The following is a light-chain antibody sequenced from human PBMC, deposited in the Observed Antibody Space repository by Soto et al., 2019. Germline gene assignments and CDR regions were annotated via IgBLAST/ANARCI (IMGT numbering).Light chain of an antibody. CDR1: SSDVGAYNY. CDR3: SSYTTTTTRFL. J-gene: IGLJ3*02. Sequence: QSALTQPASVSGSPGQSITVSCTGTSSDVGAYNYVSWYQQHPGKAPKLIIYEVSYRPSGVSGRFSASKSGNTASLTISGLQAEDEADYYCSSYTTTTTRFLFGGGTKVPS. CDR2: EVS. V-gene: IGLV2-14*01.